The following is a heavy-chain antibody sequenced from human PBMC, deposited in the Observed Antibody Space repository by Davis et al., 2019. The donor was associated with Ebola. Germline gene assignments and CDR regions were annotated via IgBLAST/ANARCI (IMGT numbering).Heavy chain of an antibody. V-gene: IGHV1-18*01. CDR2: ISAYNGNT. Sequence: ASVKVSCKASGGTFSSYVISWVRQAPGQGLEWMGWISAYNGNTNYAQKLQGRVTMTTDTSTSTAYMELRSLRSDDTAVYYCAREITMIVGGGPFDYWGQGTLVTVSS. CDR3: AREITMIVGGGPFDY. J-gene: IGHJ4*02. CDR1: GGTFSSYV. D-gene: IGHD3-22*01.